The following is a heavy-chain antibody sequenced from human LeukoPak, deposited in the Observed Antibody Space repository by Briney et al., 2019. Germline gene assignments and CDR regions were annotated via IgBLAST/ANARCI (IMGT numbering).Heavy chain of an antibody. CDR1: GGSISSHY. V-gene: IGHV4-59*11. D-gene: IGHD6-6*01. J-gene: IGHJ6*03. Sequence: SETLSLTCTVSGGSISSHYWSWIRQPPGKGLEWIGYINYSGSTNYNPSLKSRVTISVDTSKNQFSLKLSSVTAADTAVYYCARTARAALPYYYYYYMDVWGKGTTVTVSS. CDR2: INYSGST. CDR3: ARTARAALPYYYYYYMDV.